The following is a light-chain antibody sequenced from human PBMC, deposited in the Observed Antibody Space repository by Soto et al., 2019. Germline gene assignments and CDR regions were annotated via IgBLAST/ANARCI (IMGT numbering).Light chain of an antibody. V-gene: IGLV2-14*01. CDR3: SSYTTSSNYV. J-gene: IGLJ1*01. CDR2: EVS. CDR1: SSDVGSYNF. Sequence: QSVLTQPASVSGSPGQSITISCTGTSSDVGSYNFASWYQQLPGKAPKLMIYEVSNRPSGVSNRFSGSKSGNTASLTISGPQAEDEADYYCSSYTTSSNYVFGSGTKVTVL.